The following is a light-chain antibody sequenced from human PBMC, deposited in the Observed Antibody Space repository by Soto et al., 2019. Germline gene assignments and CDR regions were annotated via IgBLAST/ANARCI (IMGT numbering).Light chain of an antibody. CDR3: QQYNDYWT. CDR1: QYVSTW. V-gene: IGKV1-5*01. Sequence: DIQMTQSPSTLSASVGDRVTITCRASQYVSTWLAWYQQKPGKAPKLLIYDVSSLESGVPSRFSGIGSGTEFTLTISSLQPDDFATYYCQQYNDYWTFGQGTKVEVK. J-gene: IGKJ1*01. CDR2: DVS.